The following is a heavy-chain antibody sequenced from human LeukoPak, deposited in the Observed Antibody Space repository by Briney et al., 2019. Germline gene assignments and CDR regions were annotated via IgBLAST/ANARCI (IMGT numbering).Heavy chain of an antibody. CDR1: EFTFSDYY. D-gene: IGHD3-22*01. J-gene: IGHJ4*02. Sequence: PGGSLRLSCATSEFTFSDYYMSWIRQAPGKGLEWVSYISSSGRTMYYADSVKGRFTISRDNAKNSLYLQMNSLRAEDTAVYYCARVTGYMIEDYFDYWGQGTLVTVSS. CDR3: ARVTGYMIEDYFDY. CDR2: ISSSGRTM. V-gene: IGHV3-11*01.